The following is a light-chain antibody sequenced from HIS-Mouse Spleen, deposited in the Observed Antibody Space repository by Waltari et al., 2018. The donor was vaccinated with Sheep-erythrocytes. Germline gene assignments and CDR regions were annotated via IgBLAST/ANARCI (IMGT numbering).Light chain of an antibody. V-gene: IGLV1-44*01. CDR2: SNN. CDR3: AAWDDSLNGYV. J-gene: IGLJ1*01. Sequence: HSVLPQQPSASGTPGQRVTTSCSRISSNIGSNTVTWYQQLPGTAPKLLIYSNNQRPSGVPDRFSGSKSGTSASLAISGLQSEDEADYYCAAWDDSLNGYVFGTGTKVTVL. CDR1: SSNIGSNT.